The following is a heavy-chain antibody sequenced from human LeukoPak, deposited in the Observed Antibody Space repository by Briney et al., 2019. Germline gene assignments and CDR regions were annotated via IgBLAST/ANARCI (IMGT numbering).Heavy chain of an antibody. CDR3: ARDRDYSNTERGFDY. J-gene: IGHJ4*02. V-gene: IGHV1-69*13. D-gene: IGHD4-11*01. CDR1: GGTFSNYA. CDR2: IIPIFGTA. Sequence: ASVKVSCKASGGTFSNYAITWVRQAPGQGLEWMGGIIPIFGTANYAQKFQGRVTITADESASTAYMELSSLRSDDTAVYYCARDRDYSNTERGFDYWGQGTLVTVSS.